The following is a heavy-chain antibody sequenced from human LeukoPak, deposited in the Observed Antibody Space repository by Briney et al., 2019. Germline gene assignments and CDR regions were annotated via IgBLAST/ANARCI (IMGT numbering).Heavy chain of an antibody. J-gene: IGHJ3*02. CDR1: GYTFTSYG. V-gene: IGHV1-18*01. CDR2: ISAYNGNT. D-gene: IGHD2-15*01. CDR3: ARVGYCSGGSCYSSRGPNDAFDI. Sequence: GASVKVSCKASGYTFTSYGISWVRQAPGQGLEWMGWISAYNGNTNYAQKLQGRVTMTTDTSTSTDYMELRSLRSDDTAVYYCARVGYCSGGSCYSSRGPNDAFDIWGQGTMVTVSS.